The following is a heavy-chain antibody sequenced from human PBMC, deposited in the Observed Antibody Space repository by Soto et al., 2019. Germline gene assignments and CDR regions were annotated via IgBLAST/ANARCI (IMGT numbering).Heavy chain of an antibody. CDR2: ISGSGGST. Sequence: WLSLRLSCGVSGVTISSYAMSWVSKAPGKGLEWVSAISGSGGSTYYADSVKGRFTISRDNSKNTLYLQMNSLRAEDTAVYYCAKDHRRRSPDAFDIWGQGTMVTVSS. D-gene: IGHD1-26*01. V-gene: IGHV3-23*01. CDR1: GVTISSYA. J-gene: IGHJ3*02. CDR3: AKDHRRRSPDAFDI.